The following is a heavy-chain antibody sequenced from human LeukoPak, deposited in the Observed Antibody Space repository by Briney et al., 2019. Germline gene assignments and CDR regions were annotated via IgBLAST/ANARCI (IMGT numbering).Heavy chain of an antibody. CDR2: MNPNSGNT. CDR3: ARTKLLWFGEDYYYYGMDV. Sequence: ASVKVSCKASGGTFSSYAISWVRQAPGQGLEWMGWMNPNSGNTGYAQKFQGRVTMTRNTSISTAYMELSSLRSEDTAVYYCARTKLLWFGEDYYYYGMDVWGQGTTVTVSS. D-gene: IGHD3-10*01. J-gene: IGHJ6*02. CDR1: GGTFSSYA. V-gene: IGHV1-8*02.